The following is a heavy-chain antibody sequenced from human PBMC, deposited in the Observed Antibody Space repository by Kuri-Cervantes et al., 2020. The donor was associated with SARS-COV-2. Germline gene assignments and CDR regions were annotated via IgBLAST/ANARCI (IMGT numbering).Heavy chain of an antibody. J-gene: IGHJ3*02. CDR3: ARPRGIGVVPAAMGGAFDI. CDR2: ISAYNGNT. D-gene: IGHD2-2*01. V-gene: IGHV1-18*01. CDR1: GYTFTSYG. Sequence: ASVKVSCKASGYTFTSYGISWVRQAPGQGLEWMGWISAYNGNTNYAQKLQGRVTMTTDTSTSTAYMELRSLRSDDTAVYYCARPRGIGVVPAAMGGAFDIWGQGTMVTVSS.